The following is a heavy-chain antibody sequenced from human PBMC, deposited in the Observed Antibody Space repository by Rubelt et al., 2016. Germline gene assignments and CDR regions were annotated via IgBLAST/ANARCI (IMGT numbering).Heavy chain of an antibody. V-gene: IGHV3-72*01. CDR3: ARVSIAGNWFDP. D-gene: IGHD2-21*01. J-gene: IGHJ5*02. Sequence: VQLVESGGGVVQPGRSLRLSCAASRFTFSDHYMDWVRQAPGKGLEWVGRTRNKANSYSTEYAASVKGRFTISRDDSKNSLFLQMNSLKTEDTAMYYCARVSIAGNWFDPWGQGTLVTVSS. CDR2: TRNKANSYST. CDR1: RFTFSDHY.